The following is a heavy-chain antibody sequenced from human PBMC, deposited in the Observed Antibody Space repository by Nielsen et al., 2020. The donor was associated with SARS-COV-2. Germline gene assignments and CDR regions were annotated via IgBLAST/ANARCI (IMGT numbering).Heavy chain of an antibody. D-gene: IGHD2-2*01. Sequence: WIRQPPGKGLEWVSSISSSSSYIYYADSVKGRFTISRDNAKNSLYLQMNSLRVEGTAVYYCARDVPRYCSSTSCPRWFDPWGQGTLVTVSS. CDR2: ISSSSSYI. J-gene: IGHJ5*02. CDR3: ARDVPRYCSSTSCPRWFDP. V-gene: IGHV3-21*04.